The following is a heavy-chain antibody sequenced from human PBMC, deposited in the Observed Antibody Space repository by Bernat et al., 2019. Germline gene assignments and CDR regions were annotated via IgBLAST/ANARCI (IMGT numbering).Heavy chain of an antibody. D-gene: IGHD2-21*02. V-gene: IGHV3-73*01. CDR2: IRSEADSYAT. CDR3: TRHLAYCGRDGSGY. Sequence: EVQLVESGGGLVQPGGSLKLSCAASGFTFSASAMHWVRQASGKGLEWVGRIRSEADSYATAYAESVKGRFTISRDDSKTMAYLQMNNLKTEDTAVYYCTRHLAYCGRDGSGYWGQGTLVTVSS. J-gene: IGHJ4*02. CDR1: GFTFSASA.